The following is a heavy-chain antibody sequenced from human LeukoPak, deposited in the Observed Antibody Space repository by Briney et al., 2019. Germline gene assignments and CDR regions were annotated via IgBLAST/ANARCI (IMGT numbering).Heavy chain of an antibody. CDR3: ARETSGWCFGF. CDR1: GFIFSDYY. D-gene: IGHD6-19*01. J-gene: IGHJ4*02. CDR2: MGNSGSTI. V-gene: IGHV3-11*04. Sequence: GGSLRLSCTASGFIFSDYYMGWIRQAPGKGLEWLSYMGNSGSTIKYADYVKGRFTISRDNSKNSLYLQMNSLRDEDTAVYYCARETSGWCFGFWGQGTLVSVSS.